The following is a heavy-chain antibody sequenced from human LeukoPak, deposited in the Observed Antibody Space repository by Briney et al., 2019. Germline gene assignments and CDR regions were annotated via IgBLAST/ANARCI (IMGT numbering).Heavy chain of an antibody. CDR1: GFTFSSYW. J-gene: IGHJ4*02. V-gene: IGHV3-7*01. CDR2: IKQDGSEK. D-gene: IGHD5-24*01. Sequence: GGSLRLPCAASGFTFSSYWMSWVRQAPGKGLEWVANIKQDGSEKYYVDSVKGRFTIPRDNAKNSLYLQMNSLRAEDTAVYYCASSLVEMATMPPDYWGQGTLVTVSS. CDR3: ASSLVEMATMPPDY.